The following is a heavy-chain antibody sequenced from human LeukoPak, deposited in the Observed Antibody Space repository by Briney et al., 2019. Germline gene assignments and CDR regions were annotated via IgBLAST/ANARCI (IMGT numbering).Heavy chain of an antibody. V-gene: IGHV4-59*01. CDR2: IYYSGST. CDR1: GGSISSYY. J-gene: IGHJ4*02. Sequence: SETLSLTCTVSGGSISSYYWSWIRHPPGKGLEWIGYIYYSGSTNYNPSLKSRVTISVDTSKNQFSLNLSSVTAADTAVYYCARGGGYSGYDFGYWGQGTLVTVS. CDR3: ARGGGYSGYDFGY. D-gene: IGHD5-12*01.